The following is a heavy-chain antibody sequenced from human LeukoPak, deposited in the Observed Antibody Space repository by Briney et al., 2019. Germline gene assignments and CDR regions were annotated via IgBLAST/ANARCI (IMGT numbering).Heavy chain of an antibody. D-gene: IGHD3-22*01. CDR3: ARGPIQLWYNSSGYYYRY. Sequence: ASVKVSCKASGGTFSSYAISWVRQAPGQGLEWMGRIIPILGIANYAQKFQGRVTITADKSTSTAYMERSSLRSEDTAVYYCARGPIQLWYNSSGYYYRYWGQGTLVTVSS. CDR1: GGTFSSYA. CDR2: IIPILGIA. J-gene: IGHJ4*02. V-gene: IGHV1-69*04.